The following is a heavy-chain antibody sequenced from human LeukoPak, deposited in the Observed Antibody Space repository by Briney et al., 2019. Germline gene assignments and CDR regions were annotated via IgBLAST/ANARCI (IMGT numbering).Heavy chain of an antibody. CDR3: ARVPDSVNYDY. CDR1: GFTFSDHY. J-gene: IGHJ4*02. V-gene: IGHV3-72*01. D-gene: IGHD1-26*01. CDR2: TRKKANSYTT. Sequence: GGSLRLSCAASGFTFSDHYMDWVRQAPGKGLDWVGRTRKKANSYTTEYAASVKGRFTISRDDSNSSLYLQMNSLKTEDTAVYYCARVPDSVNYDYWGQGTLVTASS.